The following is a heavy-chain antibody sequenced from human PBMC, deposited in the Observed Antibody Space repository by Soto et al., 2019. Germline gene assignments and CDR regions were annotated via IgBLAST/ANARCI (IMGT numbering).Heavy chain of an antibody. Sequence: AGGSLRLSCAASGFTFEDSGMSWVRQAPGQGLEWVSGINWSGDNTGYADSVKGRFTISRENAKNSLYLQMNSLRAEDTAVYYCAREGPKYYYDSSGYYDYFDYWGQGTLVTVSS. CDR3: AREGPKYYYDSSGYYDYFDY. D-gene: IGHD3-22*01. V-gene: IGHV3-20*04. CDR2: INWSGDNT. CDR1: GFTFEDSG. J-gene: IGHJ4*02.